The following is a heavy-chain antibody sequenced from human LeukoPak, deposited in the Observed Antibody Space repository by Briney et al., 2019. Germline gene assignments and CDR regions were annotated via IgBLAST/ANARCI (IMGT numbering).Heavy chain of an antibody. D-gene: IGHD3-22*01. V-gene: IGHV1-18*01. J-gene: IGHJ4*02. Sequence: ASVKVSCKASGYTFTSYGISWVRQAPGQGLEWMGWISAYNGNTNYAQKLQGRVTMTTDTSTSTAHMELRSLRSDDTAVYYCARDTYYYDSSGYYPLDYWGQGTLVTVSS. CDR3: ARDTYYYDSSGYYPLDY. CDR1: GYTFTSYG. CDR2: ISAYNGNT.